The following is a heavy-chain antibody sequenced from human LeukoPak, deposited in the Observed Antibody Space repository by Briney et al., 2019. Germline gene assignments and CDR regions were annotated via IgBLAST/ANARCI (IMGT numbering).Heavy chain of an antibody. CDR1: GVTFSSYR. Sequence: PGGSLRLSCAASGVTFSSYRRNWVRQAPGKGLEWVSSISSSSSYIYYADSVKGRFTISRDNAKNSLYLQMNSLRAEDTAVYYCAGYSSGWYDAFDIWGQGTMVTVSS. D-gene: IGHD6-19*01. J-gene: IGHJ3*02. V-gene: IGHV3-21*01. CDR2: ISSSSSYI. CDR3: AGYSSGWYDAFDI.